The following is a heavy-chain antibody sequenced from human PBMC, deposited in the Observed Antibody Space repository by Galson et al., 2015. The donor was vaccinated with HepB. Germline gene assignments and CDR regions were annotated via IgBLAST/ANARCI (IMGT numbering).Heavy chain of an antibody. D-gene: IGHD2-8*01. CDR3: AAGGVYALDLYYYYGMDV. V-gene: IGHV1-58*02. J-gene: IGHJ6*02. Sequence: SVKVSCKASGFTFTSSAMQWVRQARGQRLEWIGWIVVGSGNTNYAQKFQERVTITRDMSTSTAYMELSSLRSEDTAVYYCAAGGVYALDLYYYYGMDVWGQGTTVTVSS. CDR2: IVVGSGNT. CDR1: GFTFTSSA.